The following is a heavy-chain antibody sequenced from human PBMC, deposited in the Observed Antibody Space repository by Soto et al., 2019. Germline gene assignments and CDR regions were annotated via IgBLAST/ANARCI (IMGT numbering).Heavy chain of an antibody. J-gene: IGHJ3*02. CDR1: GYTFTSYD. CDR3: AKDIYCSGGSCYYDAFDI. Sequence: VASVKVSCKASGYTFTSYDINWVRQATGQGLEWMGWMNPNSGNTGYAQKFQGRVTMTRNTSISTAYMELSSLRSEDTAVYYCAKDIYCSGGSCYYDAFDIWGQGTMVTVSS. D-gene: IGHD2-15*01. V-gene: IGHV1-8*01. CDR2: MNPNSGNT.